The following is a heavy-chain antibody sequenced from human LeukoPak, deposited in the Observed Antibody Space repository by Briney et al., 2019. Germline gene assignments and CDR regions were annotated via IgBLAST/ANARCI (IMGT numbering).Heavy chain of an antibody. D-gene: IGHD3-22*01. CDR3: ARAVVVAWYFDL. Sequence: SETLSLTCTVSGGSISSGGYYWSWIRQPPGKGLEWIRHIYHSGSTSYNPSLRSRVSISVDRSKNQFSLKLSSVTAADTAVYYCARAVVVAWYFDLWGRGTLVTVSS. J-gene: IGHJ2*01. CDR2: IYHSGST. CDR1: GGSISSGGYY. V-gene: IGHV4-30-2*01.